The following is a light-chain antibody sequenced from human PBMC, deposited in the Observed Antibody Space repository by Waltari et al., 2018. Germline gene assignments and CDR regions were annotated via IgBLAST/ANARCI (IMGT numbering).Light chain of an antibody. CDR3: QQRGSWPTDMYT. CDR2: GAS. CDR1: QRVSNF. V-gene: IGKV3-11*01. Sequence: DIVLTQSPATLSFSPGERATLSFRASQRVSNFLAWYQQKPGQAPRLRISGASSRADGIQARFRGSGSGTDFALTISSLEAEDCAVYYCQQRGSWPTDMYTFGQGTKLDIK. J-gene: IGKJ2*01.